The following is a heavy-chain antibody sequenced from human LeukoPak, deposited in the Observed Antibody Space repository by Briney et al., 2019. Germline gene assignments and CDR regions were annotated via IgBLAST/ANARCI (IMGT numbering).Heavy chain of an antibody. CDR3: ARDRDSRWDFDL. D-gene: IGHD3-22*01. CDR1: GFTSSTYW. J-gene: IGHJ2*01. Sequence: GGSLRLSCAASGFTSSTYWMSWVRQAPGKGLEWVASIKQDGSETYYVDSVKGRFTLSRDNTKNSLYLQMNSLRADDTAVYYCARDRDSRWDFDLWGRGTLVTVSS. CDR2: IKQDGSET. V-gene: IGHV3-7*01.